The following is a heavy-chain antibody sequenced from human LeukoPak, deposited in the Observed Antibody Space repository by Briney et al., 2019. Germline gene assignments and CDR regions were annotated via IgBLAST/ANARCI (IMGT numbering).Heavy chain of an antibody. J-gene: IGHJ4*02. Sequence: SETLSLTCTVSGDSISDYYWSWIRQPAGKGLEWIGRIYTSGSTNYNPSLKSRVTMSVDTSKNQFSLKLSSVTAADTAVYYCARGYGSGSYYNEPFDYWGQGTLVTVSS. CDR2: IYTSGST. D-gene: IGHD3-10*01. V-gene: IGHV4-4*07. CDR1: GDSISDYY. CDR3: ARGYGSGSYYNEPFDY.